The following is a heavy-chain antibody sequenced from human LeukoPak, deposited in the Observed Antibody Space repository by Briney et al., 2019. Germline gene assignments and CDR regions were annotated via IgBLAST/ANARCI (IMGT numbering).Heavy chain of an antibody. CDR1: GGSISSGGYY. V-gene: IGHV4-30-2*01. CDR2: IYHSGST. D-gene: IGHD1-14*01. J-gene: IGHJ4*02. Sequence: SQTLSLTCTVSGGSISSGGYYWSWIRQPPGKGLEWIGYIYHSGSTNYNPSLKSRVTISVDTSKNQFSLKLSSVTAADTAVYYCARGGRGALTDYWGRGTLVTVSS. CDR3: ARGGRGALTDY.